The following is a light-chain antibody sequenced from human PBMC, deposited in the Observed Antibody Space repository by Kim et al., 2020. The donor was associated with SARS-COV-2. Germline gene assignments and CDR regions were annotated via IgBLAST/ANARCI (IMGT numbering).Light chain of an antibody. CDR2: EDS. CDR1: KLGDKY. CDR3: QAWDSSTGV. Sequence: VSPGQPASITCSGDKLGDKYVCWYQQKPGQSPVRVIYEDSRRPSGIPERFLGSNSGNTATLTISGTQAMDEADYYCQAWDSSTGVFGGGTQLTVL. J-gene: IGLJ3*02. V-gene: IGLV3-1*01.